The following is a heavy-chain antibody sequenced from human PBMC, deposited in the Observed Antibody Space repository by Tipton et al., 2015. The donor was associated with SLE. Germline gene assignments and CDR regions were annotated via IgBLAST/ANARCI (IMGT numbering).Heavy chain of an antibody. V-gene: IGHV3-21*01. Sequence: SLRLSCAASGFTFSSYSMNWVRQAPGKGLEWVSSISSSSSYIYYADSVKGRFTISRDNAKNSLYLQMNSLRAEDTAVYYCACQLIAVAGPIFDYWGQGTLVTVSS. CDR1: GFTFSSYS. D-gene: IGHD6-19*01. J-gene: IGHJ4*02. CDR2: ISSSSSYI. CDR3: ACQLIAVAGPIFDY.